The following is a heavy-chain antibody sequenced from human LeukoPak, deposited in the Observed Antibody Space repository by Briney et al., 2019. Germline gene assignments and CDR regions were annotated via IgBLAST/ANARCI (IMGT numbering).Heavy chain of an antibody. J-gene: IGHJ5*02. Sequence: SETLSLTCAVYGGSFSGYYWSWIRQPPGKGLEWIGEINHSGSTNYNPSLKSRVTISVDTSKNQFSLKLSSVTAADTAVYYCARQAYYYGSGSYYMWFDPWGQGTLVTVSS. CDR1: GGSFSGYY. CDR3: ARQAYYYGSGSYYMWFDP. D-gene: IGHD3-10*01. V-gene: IGHV4-34*01. CDR2: INHSGST.